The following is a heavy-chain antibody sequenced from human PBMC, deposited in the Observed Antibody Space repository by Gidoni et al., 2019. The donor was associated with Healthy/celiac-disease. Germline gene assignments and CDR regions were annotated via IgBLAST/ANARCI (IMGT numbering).Heavy chain of an antibody. CDR2: ISGSGGST. Sequence: EVQLLASGGGLVQPGGSLRLSCAASGFTFSSYAMSWVRQAPGKGLEWVSAISGSGGSTYYADSVKGRFTISRDNSKNTLYLQMNSLRAEDTAVYYCAKDDYGSGSYSPYYYMDVWGKGTTVTVSS. J-gene: IGHJ6*03. CDR3: AKDDYGSGSYSPYYYMDV. CDR1: GFTFSSYA. V-gene: IGHV3-23*01. D-gene: IGHD3-10*01.